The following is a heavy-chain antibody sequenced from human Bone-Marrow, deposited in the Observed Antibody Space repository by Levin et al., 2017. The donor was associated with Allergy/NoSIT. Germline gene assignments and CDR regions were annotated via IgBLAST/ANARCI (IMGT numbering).Heavy chain of an antibody. CDR3: ARSGTNCSGGSCYRPYYYYGMDV. CDR2: IKQDGSEK. Sequence: GESLKISCAASGFTFSSYWMSWVRQAPGKGLEWVANIKQDGSEKYYVDSVKGRFTISRDNAKNSLYLQMNSLRAEDTAVYYCARSGTNCSGGSCYRPYYYYGMDVWGQGTTVTVSS. D-gene: IGHD2-15*01. J-gene: IGHJ6*02. CDR1: GFTFSSYW. V-gene: IGHV3-7*01.